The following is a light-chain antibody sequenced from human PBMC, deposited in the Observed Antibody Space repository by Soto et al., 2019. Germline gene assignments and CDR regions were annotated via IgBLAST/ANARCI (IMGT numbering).Light chain of an antibody. J-gene: IGLJ2*01. CDR3: YSAADNNQV. V-gene: IGLV3-27*01. Sequence: SYELTQPYSVSVSPGQTARLTCSGDVLAKKYARWFQQKPGQAPVLVIYKDSERPSGIPERFSGSSSGTTVTLTISGAQVEDEADYYCYSAADNNQVFGGGTKLTVL. CDR1: VLAKKY. CDR2: KDS.